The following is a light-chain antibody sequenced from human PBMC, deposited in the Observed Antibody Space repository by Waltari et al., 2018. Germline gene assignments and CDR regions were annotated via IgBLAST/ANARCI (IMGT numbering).Light chain of an antibody. V-gene: IGKV1-5*03. CDR3: QQYEAFPVT. J-gene: IGKJ1*01. Sequence: TCRASQSVNRWLAWYQQKPWKAPKLLISKASALQNGVAPRFSGGGSGTEFTLTISNLQPDDSSTYYCQQYEAFPVTFGQGTKVEIK. CDR2: KAS. CDR1: QSVNRW.